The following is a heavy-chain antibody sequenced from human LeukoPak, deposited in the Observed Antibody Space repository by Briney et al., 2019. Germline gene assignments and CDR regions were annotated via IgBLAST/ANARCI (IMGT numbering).Heavy chain of an antibody. CDR3: ARGEYYHESSGYPNY. CDR1: GFTFSSYG. V-gene: IGHV3-33*08. J-gene: IGHJ4*02. D-gene: IGHD3-22*01. Sequence: GGSLRLSCAASGFTFSSYGMHWVRQAPGKGLEWVAVIWNDGRTQFYAESVKGRFAVSRDNSKNTLYLQMNSLRAEDTAVYHCARGEYYHESSGYPNYWGQGTLVTVSS. CDR2: IWNDGRTQ.